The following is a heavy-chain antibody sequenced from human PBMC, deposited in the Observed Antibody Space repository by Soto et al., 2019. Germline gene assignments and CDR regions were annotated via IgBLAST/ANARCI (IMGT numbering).Heavy chain of an antibody. CDR3: ARRPYCTNGVCYLYYYYGMDV. J-gene: IGHJ6*02. V-gene: IGHV4-39*01. CDR1: GGSISSSSYY. CDR2: IYYSGST. D-gene: IGHD2-8*01. Sequence: SETLSLTCTVSGGSISSSSYYWGWIRQPPGKGLEWIGSIYYSGSTYYNPSLKSRVTISVDTSKNQFSLKLSSVTAADTAVYYCARRPYCTNGVCYLYYYYGMDVWGQGTTVTVS.